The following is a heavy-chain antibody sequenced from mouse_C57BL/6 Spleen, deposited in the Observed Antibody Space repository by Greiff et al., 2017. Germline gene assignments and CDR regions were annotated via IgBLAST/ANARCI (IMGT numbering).Heavy chain of an antibody. CDR3: ARGETAQATFAY. Sequence: EVMLVESGGGLVKPGGSLKLSCAASGFTFSSYAMSWVRQTPEKRLEWVATISDGGSYTYYPDNVKGSFTITRDNAKNNLYLHMSHLKSEDTAMYDYARGETAQATFAYWGQGTLVTVSA. J-gene: IGHJ3*01. CDR2: ISDGGSYT. CDR1: GFTFSSYA. D-gene: IGHD3-2*02. V-gene: IGHV5-4*03.